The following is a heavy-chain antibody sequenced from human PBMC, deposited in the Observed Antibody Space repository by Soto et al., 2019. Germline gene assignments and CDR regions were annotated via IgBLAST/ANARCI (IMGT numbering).Heavy chain of an antibody. Sequence: SETLSLTCAVSGYSITSDYYWGWIRQPPGKGLEWIGSIYSGSTYYNPSLKSRVTISVDTSKNQFSLRLTSVTAADTAMYYCAKKGYYPSGKINLFDSWGQGXLVTVYS. CDR2: IYSGST. D-gene: IGHD3-10*01. CDR3: AKKGYYPSGKINLFDS. J-gene: IGHJ4*02. CDR1: GYSITSDYY. V-gene: IGHV4-38-2*01.